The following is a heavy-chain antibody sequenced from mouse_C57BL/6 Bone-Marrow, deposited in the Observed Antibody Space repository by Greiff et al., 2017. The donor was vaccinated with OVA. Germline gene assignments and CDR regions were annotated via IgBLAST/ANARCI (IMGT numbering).Heavy chain of an antibody. CDR1: GYTFTSYG. D-gene: IGHD6-2*01. V-gene: IGHV1-81*01. CDR3: ARLRSLYYFDY. J-gene: IGHJ2*01. CDR2: IYPRSGNT. Sequence: QVQLQQSGAELARPGASVKLSCKASGYTFTSYGISWVKQRTGQGLEWIGEIYPRSGNTYYNEKFKGKATLTADKSSSTAYMELRSLTSEDSAVYVCARLRSLYYFDYWGQGTTLTVSS.